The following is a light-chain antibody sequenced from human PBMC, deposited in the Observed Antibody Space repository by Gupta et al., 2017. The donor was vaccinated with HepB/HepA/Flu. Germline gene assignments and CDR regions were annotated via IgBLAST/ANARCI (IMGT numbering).Light chain of an antibody. CDR2: DAS. J-gene: IGKJ4*02. V-gene: IGKV3-11*01. CDR3: QQRANWLT. Sequence: EIVLTQSPATLSLSPGERATLSCRASQNINIYLAWYQQKPGQAPRFLIYDASNRATDIPARFSGSGSGTDFTLTISSLEPEDFAVYYCQQRANWLTFGGGTKVEIK. CDR1: QNINIY.